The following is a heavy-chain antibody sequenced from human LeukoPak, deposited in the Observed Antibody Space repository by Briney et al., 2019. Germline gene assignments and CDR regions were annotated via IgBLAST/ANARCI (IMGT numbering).Heavy chain of an antibody. V-gene: IGHV3-15*01. CDR1: GFTFSSYS. Sequence: GGSLRLPCAASGFTFSSYSMSWVRQAPGEGREWVGRIKSKTDGGTTDYAAPVKGRFTISRDDSKNTLYLQMNSLKTEGTAVYYCTTDNLGIVAYWDQPTLATAS. CDR3: TTDNLGIVAY. D-gene: IGHD7-27*01. J-gene: IGHJ4*02. CDR2: IKSKTDGGTT.